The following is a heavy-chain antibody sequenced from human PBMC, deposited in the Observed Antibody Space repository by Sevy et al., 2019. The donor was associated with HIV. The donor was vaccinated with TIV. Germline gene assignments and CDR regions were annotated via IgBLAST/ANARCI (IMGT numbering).Heavy chain of an antibody. Sequence: GGSLRLSCVASGFTFSRYSMNWVRQAPGKGLEWVSNIGSTGPTIYYADSVKGRFTISRDNAKNSLYLQMNSLTDEDTAGYYCARDPRYGDYVGHYYFDYWGQGALVTVSS. CDR3: ARDPRYGDYVGHYYFDY. J-gene: IGHJ4*02. CDR1: GFTFSRYS. D-gene: IGHD4-17*01. V-gene: IGHV3-48*02. CDR2: IGSTGPTI.